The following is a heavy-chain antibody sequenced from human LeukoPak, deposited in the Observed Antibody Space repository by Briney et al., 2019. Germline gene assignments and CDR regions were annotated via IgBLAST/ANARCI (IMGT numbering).Heavy chain of an antibody. CDR3: AREGDDYENFDY. V-gene: IGHV1-8*01. D-gene: IGHD4-17*01. J-gene: IGHJ4*02. CDR2: MNPNSGNT. CDR1: GYTFASYD. Sequence: ASVKVSCKASGYTFASYDINWVRQATGQGLEWMGWMNPNSGNTGYAQNFQGRVTMTRNTSISTAYMELSSLRSEDTAVYYCAREGDDYENFDYWGQGTLVTVSS.